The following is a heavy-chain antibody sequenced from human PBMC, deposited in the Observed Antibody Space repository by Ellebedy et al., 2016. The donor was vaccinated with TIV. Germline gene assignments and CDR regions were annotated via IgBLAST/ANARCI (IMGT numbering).Heavy chain of an antibody. D-gene: IGHD3-3*01. V-gene: IGHV1-8*01. CDR3: SRGTGVVLYYYYYYMDV. Sequence: ASVKVSXXASGYTFTSYDINWVRQDTGQGLEWMGWMNPNSGNTGYEQKFQARVTMTRNTSISTAYMELSSLRSEDTAVYYCSRGTGVVLYYYYYYMDVWGKGTTVTVSS. CDR1: GYTFTSYD. J-gene: IGHJ6*03. CDR2: MNPNSGNT.